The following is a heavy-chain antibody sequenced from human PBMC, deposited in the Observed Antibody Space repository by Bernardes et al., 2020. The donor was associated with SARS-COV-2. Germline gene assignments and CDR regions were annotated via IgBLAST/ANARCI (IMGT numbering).Heavy chain of an antibody. J-gene: IGHJ6*02. Sequence: GESLKISCKGSGYSFTSYWIGWVRQMPGKGLEWMGIIYPGDSDTRYSPSFQGQVTISADKSISTAYLQWSSLKASDTAMYYCARHFGTGVVPAATYYYYGMDVWGQGTTVTVSS. CDR3: ARHFGTGVVPAATYYYYGMDV. D-gene: IGHD2-2*01. CDR1: GYSFTSYW. CDR2: IYPGDSDT. V-gene: IGHV5-51*01.